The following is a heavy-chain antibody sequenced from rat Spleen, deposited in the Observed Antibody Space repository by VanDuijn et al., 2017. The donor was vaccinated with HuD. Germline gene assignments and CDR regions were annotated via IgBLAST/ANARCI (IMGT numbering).Heavy chain of an antibody. J-gene: IGHJ2*01. Sequence: EVQLVESGGGLVQPGRSLRLSCAASGFTFSDYNMAWVRQAPTKGLEWVATISYDDRSTYYRDSVKGRFTTSRDNAKSTLYLQVDSLRSEDTTTYYGARQATTVPSYFDYWGQGVMVTVSS. CDR1: GFTFSDYN. CDR3: ARQATTVPSYFDY. D-gene: IGHD1-1*01. V-gene: IGHV5-7*01. CDR2: ISYDDRST.